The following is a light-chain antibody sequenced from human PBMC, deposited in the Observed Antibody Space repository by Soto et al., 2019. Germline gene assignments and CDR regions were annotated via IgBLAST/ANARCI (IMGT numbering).Light chain of an antibody. CDR2: DVS. J-gene: IGLJ1*01. CDR1: SSDVGGYNY. V-gene: IGLV2-14*01. CDR3: SSYTSSG. Sequence: QSVLTQPASVSGSPGQSITISCTGTSSDVGGYNYVSWYQQHPGKAPKLMIYDVSNRPSGVSNRFSGSKSGNTASLTISGLQAEDEADYYCSSYTSSGFGPGTKVTVL.